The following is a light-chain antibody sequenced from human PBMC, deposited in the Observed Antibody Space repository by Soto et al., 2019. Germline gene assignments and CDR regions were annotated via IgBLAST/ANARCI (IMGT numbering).Light chain of an antibody. CDR1: QSVSSN. Sequence: EIVMTQSPATLSVSPGERATLSCRASQSVSSNLAWYQQKAGQAPRLLIYGASTRATSIPARFSGSGSGTEFTLTISSLQSDDFAVDYCQQYNNWPPITFGQGTRLEIK. CDR3: QQYNNWPPIT. CDR2: GAS. V-gene: IGKV3-15*01. J-gene: IGKJ5*01.